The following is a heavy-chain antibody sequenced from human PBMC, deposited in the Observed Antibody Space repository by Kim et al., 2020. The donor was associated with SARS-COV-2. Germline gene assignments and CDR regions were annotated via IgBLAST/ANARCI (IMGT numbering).Heavy chain of an antibody. J-gene: IGHJ4*02. V-gene: IGHV3-23*01. Sequence: GGSLRLSCAASGFTFSSYAMSWVRQAPGKGLEWVSAISGSGGSTYYADSVKGRFTISRDNSKNTLYLQMNSLRAEDTAVYYCAKEGPLWFVEFGGVNFDYWGQGTLVTVSS. CDR2: ISGSGGST. D-gene: IGHD3-10*01. CDR1: GFTFSSYA. CDR3: AKEGPLWFVEFGGVNFDY.